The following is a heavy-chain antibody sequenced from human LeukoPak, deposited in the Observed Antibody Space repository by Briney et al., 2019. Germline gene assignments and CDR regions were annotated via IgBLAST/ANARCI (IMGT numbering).Heavy chain of an antibody. D-gene: IGHD3-22*01. Sequence: SETLSLTCTVSGGSISSYYWSWIRQPAGKGLEWIGRIYTSGSTNYNPSPKSRVTMSVDTSKNQFSLKLSSVTAADTAVYYCARGHYDSSGYYLYYYYGMDVWGQGTTVTVSS. V-gene: IGHV4-4*07. CDR2: IYTSGST. J-gene: IGHJ6*02. CDR1: GGSISSYY. CDR3: ARGHYDSSGYYLYYYYGMDV.